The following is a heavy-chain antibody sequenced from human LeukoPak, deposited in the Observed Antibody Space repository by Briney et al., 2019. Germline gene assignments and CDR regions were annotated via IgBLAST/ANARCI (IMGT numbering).Heavy chain of an antibody. J-gene: IGHJ6*04. CDR2: IIPIFGTA. CDR1: GYTFTSYG. D-gene: IGHD3-10*01. Sequence: GASVKVSCKASGYTFTSYGISWVRQAPGQGLEWMGGIIPIFGTANYAQKFQGRVTITADKSTSTAYMELSSLRSEDTAVYYCARAYGSGSYYYYYYGMDVWGKGTTVTVSS. V-gene: IGHV1-69*06. CDR3: ARAYGSGSYYYYYYGMDV.